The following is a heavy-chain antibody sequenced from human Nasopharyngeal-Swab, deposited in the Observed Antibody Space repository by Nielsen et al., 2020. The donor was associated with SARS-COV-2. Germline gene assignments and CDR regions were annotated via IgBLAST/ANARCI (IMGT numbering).Heavy chain of an antibody. Sequence: ASVKVSCKASGYTFIGYYMQWVRQAPGQGLEGMGWINPNSGGTTYAQKFQGWVTMTRETSISTAYMELSRLRSDDTAVYYCARCGVVPAAMPYYYGMDVWGQGTTVTVSS. CDR2: INPNSGGT. CDR3: ARCGVVPAAMPYYYGMDV. J-gene: IGHJ6*02. CDR1: GYTFIGYY. D-gene: IGHD2-2*01. V-gene: IGHV1-2*04.